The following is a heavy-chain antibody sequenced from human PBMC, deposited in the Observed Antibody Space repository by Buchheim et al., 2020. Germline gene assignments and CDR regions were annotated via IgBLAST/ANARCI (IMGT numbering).Heavy chain of an antibody. CDR2: ISYDGSNK. CDR1: GFTFSSYG. J-gene: IGHJ6*04. V-gene: IGHV3-30*18. Sequence: QVQLVESGGGVVQPGRSLRLSCAASGFTFSSYGMHWVRQAPGKGLEWVAVISYDGSNKYYADSVKGRFTISRDNSKNTLSLQMNSLRAEDAAVYYCAKLTGTTDYYYYGMDVWGKGTT. D-gene: IGHD1-7*01. CDR3: AKLTGTTDYYYYGMDV.